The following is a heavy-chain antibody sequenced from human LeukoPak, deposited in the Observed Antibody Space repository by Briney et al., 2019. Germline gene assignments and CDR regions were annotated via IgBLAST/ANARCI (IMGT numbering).Heavy chain of an antibody. J-gene: IGHJ6*03. V-gene: IGHV5-51*01. CDR3: ARLMAVRYYYYYMDV. CDR1: GYSFTSYW. D-gene: IGHD6-19*01. CDR2: IYPGDSDT. Sequence: GESLKISCKGSGYSFTSYWIGWVRQMPGKGLEWMGIIYPGDSDTRYNPSFQGQVTISADKSISTAYLQWSSLKASDTAMYYCARLMAVRYYYYYMDVCGKGTTVTISS.